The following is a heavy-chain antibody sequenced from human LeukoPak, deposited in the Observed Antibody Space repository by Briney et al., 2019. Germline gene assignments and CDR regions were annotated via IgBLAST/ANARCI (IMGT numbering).Heavy chain of an antibody. D-gene: IGHD1-14*01. CDR1: GFTFSNAW. J-gene: IGHJ4*02. CDR3: ATDVPSPLAQIDY. V-gene: IGHV3-15*01. Sequence: GGSLTLSCAASGFTFSNAWMSWVRQAPGKGLEWVARIKAKTDGGTTDYAAPVKGRFTISRDDSMNTLYLQMDSLKTGDTAVYYCATDVPSPLAQIDYWGQGTPVTVCS. CDR2: IKAKTDGGTT.